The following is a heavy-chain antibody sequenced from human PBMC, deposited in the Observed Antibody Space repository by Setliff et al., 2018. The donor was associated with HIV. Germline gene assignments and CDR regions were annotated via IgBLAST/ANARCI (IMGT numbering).Heavy chain of an antibody. CDR1: GFTFSAYA. V-gene: IGHV3-23*01. Sequence: GGSLRLSCAASGFTFSAYAMTWVRRAPGKGLEWVSATTSNGRTTDYAESVRGRFTLSRDNSRNTLYLHMTSLRAEDTAIYYCAKDPFKTTGGVDYWGQGTLVTVSS. CDR2: TTSNGRTT. D-gene: IGHD4-4*01. CDR3: AKDPFKTTGGVDY. J-gene: IGHJ4*02.